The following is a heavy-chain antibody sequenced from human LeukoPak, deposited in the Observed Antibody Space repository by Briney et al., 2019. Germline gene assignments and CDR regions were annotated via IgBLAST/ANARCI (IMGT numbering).Heavy chain of an antibody. CDR3: ARAHIGYCSTSSCYATDY. V-gene: IGHV3-21*01. D-gene: IGHD2-2*01. CDR1: GFTFGSYG. J-gene: IGHJ4*02. Sequence: TPGGSLRLSCVASGFTFGSYGMNWVRQAPGKGLGWVSSITSSRSYIYYADSVEGRFTISRDNARNSLYLQMNSLRAEDTAVYYCARAHIGYCSTSSCYATDYWGQGTLVTVSS. CDR2: ITSSRSYI.